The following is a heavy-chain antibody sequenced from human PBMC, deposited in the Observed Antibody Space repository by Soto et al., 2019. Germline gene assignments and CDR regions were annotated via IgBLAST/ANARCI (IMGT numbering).Heavy chain of an antibody. Sequence: GSLRLSCAASGFTFSSYAMSWVRQAPGKGLEWVSAISGSAGSTYYADSVKGRFTISRDNSKNTLYLQMNSLRAEDTAIYYCAKSEGYSYGYDYYYYMDVWGKGTTVTVSS. J-gene: IGHJ6*03. CDR1: GFTFSSYA. D-gene: IGHD5-18*01. V-gene: IGHV3-23*01. CDR2: ISGSAGST. CDR3: AKSEGYSYGYDYYYYMDV.